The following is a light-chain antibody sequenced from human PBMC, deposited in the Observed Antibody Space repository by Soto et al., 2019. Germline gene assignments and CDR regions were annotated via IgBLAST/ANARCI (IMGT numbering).Light chain of an antibody. J-gene: IGKJ2*01. CDR3: QQYNNWPRT. Sequence: EIVMTQSPATLSVSPGERATLSCRASQSINRNLAWYQQKPGQAPRLLIYGASTRATGIPARFSGSGSGSEFTLTISSLQSEDFAVYYCQQYNNWPRTFGQANKLQIK. V-gene: IGKV3-15*01. CDR2: GAS. CDR1: QSINRN.